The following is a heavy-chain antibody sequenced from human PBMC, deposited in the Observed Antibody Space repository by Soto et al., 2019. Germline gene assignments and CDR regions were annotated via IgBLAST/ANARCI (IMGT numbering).Heavy chain of an antibody. J-gene: IGHJ4*02. V-gene: IGHV3-30-3*01. Sequence: QVQLVESGGGVVQPGRSQRLSCAASGFTFSSYAMHWVRQAPGKGLEWVAVISYDGSNKYYADSVKGRFTISRDNSKNTLYLQMNSLRAEDTAVYYCARDPNNWNDQFHNYFDYWGQGTLVTVSS. CDR1: GFTFSSYA. CDR3: ARDPNNWNDQFHNYFDY. D-gene: IGHD1-20*01. CDR2: ISYDGSNK.